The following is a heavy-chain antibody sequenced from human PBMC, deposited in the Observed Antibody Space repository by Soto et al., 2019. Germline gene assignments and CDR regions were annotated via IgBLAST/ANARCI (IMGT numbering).Heavy chain of an antibody. CDR2: IGTLRDT. CDR1: GFIFSTYD. V-gene: IGHV3-13*01. D-gene: IGHD3-10*01. CDR3: ARGRSNHYGSSPPPRFDP. Sequence: EVQLVESGGGLVQPGGSLRLSCAASGFIFSTYDMHWVRQATGKGLEWVSAIGTLRDTYYLDSVKGRFTISRENARNSVYLQMNSLRAGDMAVYYCARGRSNHYGSSPPPRFDPWGRGTLVTVSS. J-gene: IGHJ5*02.